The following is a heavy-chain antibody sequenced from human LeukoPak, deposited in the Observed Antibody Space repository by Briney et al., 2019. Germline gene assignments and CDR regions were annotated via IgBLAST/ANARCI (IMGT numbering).Heavy chain of an antibody. CDR3: ARQPGAGWFDP. CDR1: GYSFTSSW. Sequence: GESLKISCQASGYSFTSSWIGWARQMPGKGLEWMAIINPGDSGTRYSPSFQSQVTISADKFISTVYLQWGSLKASDTAMYYCARQPGAGWFDPWGQGTLVTVSS. CDR2: INPGDSGT. V-gene: IGHV5-51*01. D-gene: IGHD3-10*01. J-gene: IGHJ5*02.